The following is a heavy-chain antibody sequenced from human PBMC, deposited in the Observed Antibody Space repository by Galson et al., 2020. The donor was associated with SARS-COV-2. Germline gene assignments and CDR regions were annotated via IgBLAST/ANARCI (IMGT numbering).Heavy chain of an antibody. CDR1: GFTFSNYG. Sequence: GESLKISCAASGFTFSNYGMHWVRQAPGRGLEWVAIISYDGRTEYYADSVKGRFTVSRDKSKNTLYLEMNILRPDDSAVYYCAKALWGTDCSSSSCYRLFHYYAMDVWGPGTSVTVSS. D-gene: IGHD2-2*02. CDR3: AKALWGTDCSSSSCYRLFHYYAMDV. V-gene: IGHV3-30*18. J-gene: IGHJ6*02. CDR2: ISYDGRTE.